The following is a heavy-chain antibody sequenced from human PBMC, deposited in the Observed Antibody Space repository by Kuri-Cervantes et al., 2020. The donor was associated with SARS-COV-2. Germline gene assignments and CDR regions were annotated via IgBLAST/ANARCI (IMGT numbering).Heavy chain of an antibody. CDR2: ISWNSGSI. J-gene: IGHJ6*02. CDR3: AKGYYYGSGSYCYGMDV. CDR1: GFTFSSYA. Sequence: SLKISCAASGFTFSSYAMHWVRQAPGKGLEWVSGISWNSGSIGYADSVKGRFTISRDNAKNSLYLQMNSLRAEDTALYYCAKGYYYGSGSYCYGMDVWGQGTTVTVSS. D-gene: IGHD3-10*01. V-gene: IGHV3-9*01.